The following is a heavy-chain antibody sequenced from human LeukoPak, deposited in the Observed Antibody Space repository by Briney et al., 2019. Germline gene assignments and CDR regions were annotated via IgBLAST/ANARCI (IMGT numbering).Heavy chain of an antibody. CDR1: GFTFSSYA. CDR2: ISYDGSNK. CDR3: ARDGYDILTGYYPID. D-gene: IGHD3-9*01. J-gene: IGHJ4*02. Sequence: GRSLRLSCAASGFTFSSYAMHWVRQAPGKGLEWVAVISYDGSNKYYADSVKGRFTISRDNSKNTLYLQMNSLRAEDTAVYYCARDGYDILTGYYPIDWGQGTLVTVSS. V-gene: IGHV3-30-3*01.